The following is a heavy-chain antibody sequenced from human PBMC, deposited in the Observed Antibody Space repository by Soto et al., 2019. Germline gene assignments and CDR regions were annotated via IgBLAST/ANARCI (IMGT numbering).Heavy chain of an antibody. CDR1: GDSFSNYY. J-gene: IGHJ5*02. CDR3: ATGRSEVVPGAMDT. D-gene: IGHD2-2*01. CDR2: IYPTGST. Sequence: PSETLSLTCTVSGDSFSNYYCNWVRKSAGKGLEWIGRIYPTGSTTYNPSLKSRLTMSVDTSKNQFSLRLTSMTAADTAVYYCATGRSEVVPGAMDTWGQGTLGTVS. V-gene: IGHV4-4*07.